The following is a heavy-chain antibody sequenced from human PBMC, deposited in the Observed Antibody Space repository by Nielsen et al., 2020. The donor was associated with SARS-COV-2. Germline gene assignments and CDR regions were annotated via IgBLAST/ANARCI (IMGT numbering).Heavy chain of an antibody. Sequence: GESLKISCAASGFTFSNYWMHWVRQGPGKGLFWVSRISPDGTTTACADSVKGRFTISRDNARNTLYLQMNSLRAEDTAVYYCASHKFGEGHWGQGTLVSVSS. CDR1: GFTFSNYW. V-gene: IGHV3-74*01. D-gene: IGHD3-10*01. J-gene: IGHJ1*01. CDR2: ISPDGTTT. CDR3: ASHKFGEGH.